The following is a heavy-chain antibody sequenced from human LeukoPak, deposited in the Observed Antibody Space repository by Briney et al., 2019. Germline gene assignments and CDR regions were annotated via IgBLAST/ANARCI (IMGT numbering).Heavy chain of an antibody. CDR3: ARDLEPIVATNLGSYYGMDV. Sequence: SVKLSCNASGGTFSSYAFSWVRQAPGQGLEWMGRIIPIVGIANYALEFQGRVTITGDKSTNPAYMELSSLRSEDTAVYYCARDLEPIVATNLGSYYGMDVWGQGTTVTVSS. V-gene: IGHV1-69*04. CDR1: GGTFSSYA. J-gene: IGHJ6*02. CDR2: IIPIVGIA. D-gene: IGHD5-12*01.